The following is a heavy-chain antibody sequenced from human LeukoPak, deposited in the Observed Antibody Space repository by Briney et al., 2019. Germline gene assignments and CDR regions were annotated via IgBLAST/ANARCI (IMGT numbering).Heavy chain of an antibody. J-gene: IGHJ4*02. D-gene: IGHD6-13*01. CDR3: ANQYSSSWYDMGYFDY. CDR1: GFIFSNYA. Sequence: PGGSLRLSCAASGFIFSNYAMTWVRQAPGKGLEWVSAISGSGGSTYYADSVKGRFTISRDNSKNTLYLQMSSLRAEDTAVYYCANQYSSSWYDMGYFDYWGQGTLVTVSS. CDR2: ISGSGGST. V-gene: IGHV3-23*01.